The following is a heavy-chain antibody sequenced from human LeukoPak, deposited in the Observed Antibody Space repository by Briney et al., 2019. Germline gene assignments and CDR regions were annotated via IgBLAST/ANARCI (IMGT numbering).Heavy chain of an antibody. D-gene: IGHD6-13*01. J-gene: IGHJ6*04. Sequence: GRSLRLSCAASGFTFSSYGMHWGRQAPGKGLEWVAVISYDGSNKYYADSVKGRFTISRDNSKNTLYLQMNSLRAEDTAVYYCANDEPYSSSWSGDYCGMDAWGKGTTVTVSS. V-gene: IGHV3-30*18. CDR3: ANDEPYSSSWSGDYCGMDA. CDR2: ISYDGSNK. CDR1: GFTFSSYG.